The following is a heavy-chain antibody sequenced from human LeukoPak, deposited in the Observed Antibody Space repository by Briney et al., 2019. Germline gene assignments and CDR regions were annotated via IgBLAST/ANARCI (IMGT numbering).Heavy chain of an antibody. Sequence: PSETLSLTCTVSGYSISSGYYWGWIRQPPGKGLEWIGSIYHSGSTYYNPSLKSRVTISVDTSKNQFSLKLSSVTAADTAVYYCARGRRQVTMVRGAKTSDYWGQGTLVTVSS. CDR1: GYSISSGYY. V-gene: IGHV4-38-2*02. CDR2: IYHSGST. CDR3: ARGRRQVTMVRGAKTSDY. D-gene: IGHD3-10*01. J-gene: IGHJ4*02.